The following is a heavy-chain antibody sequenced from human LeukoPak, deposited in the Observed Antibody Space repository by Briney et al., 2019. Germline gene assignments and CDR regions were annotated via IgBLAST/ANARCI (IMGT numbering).Heavy chain of an antibody. Sequence: ASVKVSCKTSGYTFSTYAIQWVRQAPGQRLEWMGWINGGDGNIKFSQKFQGRVTITRDTSASSSYMELSSQRSEDTAVYYCARSYIVVVPAVYFDYWGQGTLVTVSS. V-gene: IGHV1-3*01. CDR3: ARSYIVVVPAVYFDY. J-gene: IGHJ4*02. CDR1: GYTFSTYA. D-gene: IGHD2-2*01. CDR2: INGGDGNI.